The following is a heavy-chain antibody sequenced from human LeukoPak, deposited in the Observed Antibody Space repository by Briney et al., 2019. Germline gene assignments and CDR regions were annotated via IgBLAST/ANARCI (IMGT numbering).Heavy chain of an antibody. V-gene: IGHV3-30*02. J-gene: IGHJ4*02. CDR2: IRYDGSNK. CDR3: AKNPAGSSWHFDY. Sequence: GGSLRLSCAASGFTFSSYAMHWVRQAPGKGLEWVTFIRYDGSNKYYADSVKGRFTISRDNSKNTLYLQMNSLRAEDTAVYYCAKNPAGSSWHFDYWGQGTLVTVSS. D-gene: IGHD6-13*01. CDR1: GFTFSSYA.